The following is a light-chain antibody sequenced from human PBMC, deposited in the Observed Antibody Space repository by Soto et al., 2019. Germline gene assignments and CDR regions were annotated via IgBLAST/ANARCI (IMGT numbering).Light chain of an antibody. Sequence: EIVLTQSPVTLSLSPGERATLSCRASQSVRNYLAWYQQKPGQAPRLLIYDASNRATGIPGRFSGSGSGTDFNLTISSLEPEDFAVYYCQQRSNWPWTFGQGTKVEIK. CDR2: DAS. V-gene: IGKV3-11*01. CDR3: QQRSNWPWT. CDR1: QSVRNY. J-gene: IGKJ1*01.